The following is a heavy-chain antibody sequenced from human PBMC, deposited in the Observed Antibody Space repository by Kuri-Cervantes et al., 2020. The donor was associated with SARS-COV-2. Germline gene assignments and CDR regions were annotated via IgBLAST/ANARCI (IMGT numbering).Heavy chain of an antibody. CDR2: IWYDGSNK. D-gene: IGHD3-22*01. J-gene: IGHJ4*02. Sequence: GGSLRLSCAASGFTFSSYGMHWVRQAPGKGLEWVAVIWYDGSNKYYADSVKGRFTISRDNSKNTLYLQMNSLRAEDTAVYYCARDRPEVVPLYYFNSWGQGTLVPSPQ. CDR1: GFTFSSYG. V-gene: IGHV3-33*01. CDR3: ARDRPEVVPLYYFNS.